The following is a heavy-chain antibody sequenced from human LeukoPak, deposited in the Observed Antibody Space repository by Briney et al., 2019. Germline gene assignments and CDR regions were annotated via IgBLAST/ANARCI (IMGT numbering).Heavy chain of an antibody. CDR3: AKAGGWTNYFDY. J-gene: IGHJ4*02. CDR1: GFTFSSYA. Sequence: GGSLRLSCAASGFTFSSYAMTWVRQAPGKGLEWVSAISAGGGSTYYADSVKGRFTISRDNSKNTLYLQLNSLRAEDTAVYYCAKAGGWTNYFDYWGQGTLVTVST. V-gene: IGHV3-23*01. CDR2: ISAGGGST. D-gene: IGHD6-19*01.